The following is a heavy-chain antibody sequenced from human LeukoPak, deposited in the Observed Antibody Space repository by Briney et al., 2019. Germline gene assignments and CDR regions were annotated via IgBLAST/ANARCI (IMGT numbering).Heavy chain of an antibody. J-gene: IGHJ4*02. D-gene: IGHD2-2*01. CDR1: GGSISSSNW. Sequence: SGTLSLTCAVSGGSISSSNWWSWVRQPPGKGLEWIGEIYHSGSTNYNPSLKSRVTISVDKSKNQFSLKLSSVTAADTAVYYCARDIGHCSSTSCYKDYWGQGTLVTVSS. CDR3: ARDIGHCSSTSCYKDY. V-gene: IGHV4-4*02. CDR2: IYHSGST.